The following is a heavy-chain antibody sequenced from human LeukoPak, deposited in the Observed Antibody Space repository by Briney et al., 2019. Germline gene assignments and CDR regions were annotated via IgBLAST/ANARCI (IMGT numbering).Heavy chain of an antibody. D-gene: IGHD2-2*01. CDR1: GGTFSSYA. J-gene: IGHJ4*02. Sequence: GAPVKVSCKASGGTFSSYAISWVRQAPGQGLEWMGGIIPIFGTANYAQKFQGRVTITADESTSTAYMELSSLRSEDTAVYYCARGRRMVVPAASFDYWGQGTLVTVSS. CDR3: ARGRRMVVPAASFDY. V-gene: IGHV1-69*13. CDR2: IIPIFGTA.